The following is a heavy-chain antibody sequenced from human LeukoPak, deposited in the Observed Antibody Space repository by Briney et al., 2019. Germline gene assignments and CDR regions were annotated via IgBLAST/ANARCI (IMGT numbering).Heavy chain of an antibody. CDR2: FSGAGDS. CDR1: GVTSGIYA. CDR3: GKEVERHFDLRY. Sequence: PGGSLRLSCAASGVTSGIYAMSWVRQAPGKGLEWVSAFSGAGDSFYADSVRGRFSISADRSRNILYLQMNSLRVEDTAVYYCGKEVERHFDLRYWGQGTPVTVSS. J-gene: IGHJ4*02. V-gene: IGHV3-23*01. D-gene: IGHD2-15*01.